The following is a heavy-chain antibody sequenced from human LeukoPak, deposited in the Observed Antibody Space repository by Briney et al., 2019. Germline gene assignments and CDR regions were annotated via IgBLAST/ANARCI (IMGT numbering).Heavy chain of an antibody. CDR3: TTDRGIGPRPVFDS. CDR2: IKNKNDEETT. J-gene: IGHJ4*02. V-gene: IGHV3-15*01. CDR1: VCTFQNAW. Sequence: GGALPLSRVACVCTFQNAWMTWARPPPAKGRAWVARIKNKNDEETTLYGPPVKGRYTISRDDEKTTLYLQMNTQKAEDRAVYYCTTDRGIGPRPVFDSWGQGTLVTVSS. D-gene: IGHD6-6*01.